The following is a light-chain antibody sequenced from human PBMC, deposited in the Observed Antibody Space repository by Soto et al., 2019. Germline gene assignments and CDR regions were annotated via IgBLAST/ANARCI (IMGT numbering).Light chain of an antibody. CDR2: GAS. J-gene: IGKJ3*01. V-gene: IGKV1-39*01. CDR3: QQSYIVPDT. Sequence: DIRMTQSPSSLSASVGDKITITCRTSRRVNNYLNWYQQKPGKAPKLLIYGASSLQSGVPSRFSGGGSETVFTLTISNVQPEDFATYFCQQSYIVPDTFGPGTTVNIK. CDR1: RRVNNY.